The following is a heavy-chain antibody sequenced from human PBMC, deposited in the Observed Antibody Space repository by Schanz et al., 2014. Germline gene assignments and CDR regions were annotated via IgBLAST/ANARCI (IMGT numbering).Heavy chain of an antibody. CDR3: AKVRYSSGWRGDYFDE. D-gene: IGHD6-25*01. Sequence: EAQLLDSGGGLAQPGGSLRLSCAASGFTFNIYAMSWVRQAPGKGLEWVAGISGSGTTTYYAASVKGRFTISRDNSKNTLYLQMNSLRAEDTAVYYCAKVRYSSGWRGDYFDEWGQGTLVTVAS. V-gene: IGHV3-23*01. J-gene: IGHJ4*02. CDR1: GFTFNIYA. CDR2: ISGSGTTT.